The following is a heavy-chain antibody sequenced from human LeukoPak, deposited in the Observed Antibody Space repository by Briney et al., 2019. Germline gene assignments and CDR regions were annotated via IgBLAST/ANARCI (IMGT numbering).Heavy chain of an antibody. V-gene: IGHV3-23*01. CDR1: GFTFSNYA. J-gene: IGHJ4*02. CDR2: ILGSGGST. CDR3: AKWGDYDLLTGYYVPDY. Sequence: GASLRLSCAASGFTFSNYAMSWVRQAQGKGLEWVSAILGSGGSTYYADSVKGRFTVSRDNSKSTLYLQMNSLRAEDTALYYCAKWGDYDLLTGYYVPDYWGQGTLVTVSS. D-gene: IGHD3-9*01.